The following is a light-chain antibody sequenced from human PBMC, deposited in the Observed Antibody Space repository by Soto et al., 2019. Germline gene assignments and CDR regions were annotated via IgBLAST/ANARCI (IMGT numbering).Light chain of an antibody. CDR1: QTVRNNY. Sequence: EFVLTQSPGTLSLSPGERATLSSRASQTVRNNYLAWYQQKPGQAPRLLIYDASSRATGIPDRFSGSGSGTDFTLTISRLEPEDFAVYFCQQYGSSPTTFGQGTKVDIK. CDR2: DAS. J-gene: IGKJ1*01. CDR3: QQYGSSPTT. V-gene: IGKV3-20*01.